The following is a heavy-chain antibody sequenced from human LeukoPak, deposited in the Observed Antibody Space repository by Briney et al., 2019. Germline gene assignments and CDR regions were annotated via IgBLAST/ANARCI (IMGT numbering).Heavy chain of an antibody. J-gene: IGHJ5*02. Sequence: SETLSLTCTVSGGSVSSGSHYWSWIRQPPGKGLEWIGYIYYSGSTNYNPSLKSRVTISVDTSKNQFSLKLSSVTAADTAVYYCARDYGDLENWFDPWGQGTLVTVSS. V-gene: IGHV4-61*01. D-gene: IGHD4-17*01. CDR3: ARDYGDLENWFDP. CDR1: GGSVSSGSHY. CDR2: IYYSGST.